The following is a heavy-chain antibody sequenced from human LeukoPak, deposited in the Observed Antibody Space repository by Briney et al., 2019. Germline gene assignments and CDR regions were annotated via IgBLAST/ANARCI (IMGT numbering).Heavy chain of an antibody. Sequence: PSETLSLTCTVSGGSISGYYWSWIRQPPGKGLEWIGYIHYSGSTNYNPSLKSRVTISVDTSKNQFSLKLSSVTAADTAVYYCARMRWLQSPGAFDIWGQGTMVTVSS. J-gene: IGHJ3*02. CDR3: ARMRWLQSPGAFDI. D-gene: IGHD5-24*01. V-gene: IGHV4-59*01. CDR2: IHYSGST. CDR1: GGSISGYY.